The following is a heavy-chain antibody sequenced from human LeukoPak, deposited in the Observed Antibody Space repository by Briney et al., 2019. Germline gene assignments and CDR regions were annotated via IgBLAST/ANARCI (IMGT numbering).Heavy chain of an antibody. D-gene: IGHD3-22*01. CDR1: GFTFSSYA. J-gene: IGHJ4*02. CDR2: ISGSGGST. Sequence: GGSLRLSCAASGFTFSSYAMTWVRQAPGKGLEWVSAISGSGGSTYHADSVKGRFTISRDNSKNTLYLQMNSLRAEDTAVYYCYIPYYDTSAYKGYWGQGTLVTVSS. CDR3: YIPYYDTSAYKGY. V-gene: IGHV3-23*01.